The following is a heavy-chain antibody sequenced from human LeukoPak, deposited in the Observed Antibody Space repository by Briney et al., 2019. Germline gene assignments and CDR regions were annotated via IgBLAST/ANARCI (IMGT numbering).Heavy chain of an antibody. CDR2: ISTTGST. J-gene: IGHJ6*03. CDR1: GGSISGYY. Sequence: SPSETLSLTCTVSGGSISGYYWGWIRQPAGKGLEWIGRISTTGSTNYSPSLRSRVTISLDESKNQFSLTLSSVTAADTAVYYCARILFGSTRPMRYYYYMDVWGKGTTVTVSS. D-gene: IGHD2-2*01. CDR3: ARILFGSTRPMRYYYYMDV. V-gene: IGHV4-4*07.